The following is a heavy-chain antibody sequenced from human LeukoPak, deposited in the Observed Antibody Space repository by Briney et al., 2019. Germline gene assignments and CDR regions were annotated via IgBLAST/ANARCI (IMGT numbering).Heavy chain of an antibody. D-gene: IGHD2-2*01. Sequence: ASLKVSCNTSGYTFGVTWVRQAPGQGLEWVGWISAYDGNTNYAPKSQGRVAMTTDTSTNTAYMELRSLRSDDTAIYYCARTCPMMFCSSSFFDPWGQGTLVTVSS. CDR2: ISAYDGNT. J-gene: IGHJ5*02. CDR1: GYTFG. CDR3: ARTCPMMFCSSSFFDP. V-gene: IGHV1-18*01.